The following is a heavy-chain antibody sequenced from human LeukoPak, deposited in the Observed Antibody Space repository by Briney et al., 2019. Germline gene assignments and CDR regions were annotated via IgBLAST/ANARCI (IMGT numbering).Heavy chain of an antibody. D-gene: IGHD1-7*01. CDR3: ARSPRGTSPFDY. Sequence: PGGSLRLCCAASGFTFSEHHMDWVRQAPGKGLEWVARIRNKANRYTTEYAASVKGRFTISRDDSKNSLYLQMNGLKTEDTAVYYCARSPRGTSPFDYWGQGTLVTVSS. CDR2: IRNKANRYTT. V-gene: IGHV3-72*01. J-gene: IGHJ4*02. CDR1: GFTFSEHH.